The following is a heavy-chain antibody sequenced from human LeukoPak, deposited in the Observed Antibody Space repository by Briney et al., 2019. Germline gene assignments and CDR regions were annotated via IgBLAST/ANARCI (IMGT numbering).Heavy chain of an antibody. CDR1: GYTFTSYG. CDR2: ISAYNGNT. CDR3: ARGTIYYYGSGSYYKRYNWFDP. Sequence: ASVKVSCKASGYTFTSYGISWVRQAPGQGLEWMGWISAYNGNTNYAQKLQGRGTMTTDTSTSTAYMELRSLRSDDTAVYYCARGTIYYYGSGSYYKRYNWFDPWGQGTLVTVSS. D-gene: IGHD3-10*01. V-gene: IGHV1-18*04. J-gene: IGHJ5*02.